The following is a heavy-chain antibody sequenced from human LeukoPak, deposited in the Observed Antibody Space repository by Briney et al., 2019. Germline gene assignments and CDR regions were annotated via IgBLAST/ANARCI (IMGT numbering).Heavy chain of an antibody. CDR2: ISWDGGSS. J-gene: IGHJ4*02. CDR1: GFTFDA. V-gene: IGHV3-43D*03. Sequence: PGGSLRLSCAASGFTFDAMHWVRQAPGKGLEWVSLISWDGGSSYYADSVKGRFTISRDNSKNSLYLQMNSLRAQDTALYYCAKDSKAVTGTGNIDYWGQGTLVTVAS. D-gene: IGHD6-19*01. CDR3: AKDSKAVTGTGNIDY.